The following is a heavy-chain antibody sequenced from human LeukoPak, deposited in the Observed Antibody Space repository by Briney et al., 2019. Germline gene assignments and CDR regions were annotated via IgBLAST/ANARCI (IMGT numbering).Heavy chain of an antibody. CDR2: IKQDGSEK. D-gene: IGHD5-24*01. J-gene: IGHJ4*02. Sequence: GGSLRLSCAGSGFTFSSYSMNWVRQAPGKGLEWVANIKQDGSEKYYVDSVKGRFTISRDNAKNSLYLQMNSLRAEDTAVYYCARDRRWLRTFDYWGQGTLVTVSS. V-gene: IGHV3-7*01. CDR1: GFTFSSYS. CDR3: ARDRRWLRTFDY.